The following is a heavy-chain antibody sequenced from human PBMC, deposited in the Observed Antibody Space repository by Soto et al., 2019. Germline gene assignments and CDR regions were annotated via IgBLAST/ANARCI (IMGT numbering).Heavy chain of an antibody. CDR3: ASVALGYDYAAV. CDR2: INPSGDGT. Sequence: ASSKVSSNTSGYTFNAFYMHWVLRGPGQALEWMGVINPSGDGTSYAQKFQGRVTMTRDTCTRTVHRELRSLRSEDRAVYYCASVALGYDYAAVWGKGTTVTVSS. D-gene: IGHD6-13*01. CDR1: GYTFNAFY. J-gene: IGHJ6*03. V-gene: IGHV1-46*02.